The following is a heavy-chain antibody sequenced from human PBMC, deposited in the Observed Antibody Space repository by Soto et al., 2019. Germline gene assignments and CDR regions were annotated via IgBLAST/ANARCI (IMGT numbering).Heavy chain of an antibody. Sequence: GGPLRLSCTASGVSGSSKYMSWVRQAPGKGLECVSVIYSGGSTHYADSVKGRFTISRDNSKNALYLQMNSLRAEDTAVYYCARGRTEGHYFDSWGQGTLVTVSS. CDR2: IYSGGST. CDR1: GVSGSSKY. J-gene: IGHJ4*02. CDR3: ARGRTEGHYFDS. V-gene: IGHV3-53*01.